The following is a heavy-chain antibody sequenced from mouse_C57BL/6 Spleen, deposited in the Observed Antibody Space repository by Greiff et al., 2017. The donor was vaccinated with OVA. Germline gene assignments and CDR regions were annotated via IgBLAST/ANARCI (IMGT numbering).Heavy chain of an antibody. CDR3: AKNVGYDENYCDY. D-gene: IGHD2-2*01. J-gene: IGHJ2*01. CDR1: GFSLTSYG. CDR2: IWSGGST. V-gene: IGHV2-4*01. Sequence: QVQLQQSGPGLVQPSPSLSITCTVSGFSLTSYGVHWVRQPPGKGLEWLGVIWSGGSTDYNAAFISRLSIRKDNSKSQVFFKMNSLQADDTAIYYCAKNVGYDENYCDYWGKGTTLTVSS.